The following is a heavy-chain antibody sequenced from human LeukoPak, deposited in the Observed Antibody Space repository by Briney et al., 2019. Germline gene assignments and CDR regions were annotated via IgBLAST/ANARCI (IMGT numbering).Heavy chain of an antibody. V-gene: IGHV4-38-2*02. D-gene: IGHD2-2*01. CDR2: IYHSGST. CDR1: DYSITSGYY. Sequence: SETLSLTCTVSDYSITSGYYWGWMRQSPGQGLEWIGSIYHSGSTYYNPSLKSRVTISVDTSKNQFSLKLSSVTAADTAVYYCAREIVVVPAAYDYWGQGTLVTVSS. CDR3: AREIVVVPAAYDY. J-gene: IGHJ4*02.